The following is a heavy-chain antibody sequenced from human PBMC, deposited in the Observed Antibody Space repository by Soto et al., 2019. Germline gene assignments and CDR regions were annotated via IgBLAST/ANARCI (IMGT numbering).Heavy chain of an antibody. D-gene: IGHD4-17*01. J-gene: IGHJ3*02. CDR3: ARVDYVRAFDI. Sequence: SETLSLTCTVSGGSISSDGYYWNWIRQHPGKGLDWIGYIYYSGSSYYTPSLKSRLTISLDASQNQFSLKMVSLTAADTAIYYCARVDYVRAFDIWGQGTMVTVSS. CDR1: GGSISSDGYY. V-gene: IGHV4-31*03. CDR2: IYYSGSS.